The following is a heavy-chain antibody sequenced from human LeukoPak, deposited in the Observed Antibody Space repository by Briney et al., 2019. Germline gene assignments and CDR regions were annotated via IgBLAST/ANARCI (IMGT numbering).Heavy chain of an antibody. CDR3: ARDRPYGGNDLYYYYYYMDV. CDR1: GYTFTSYG. CDR2: ISAYNGNT. J-gene: IGHJ6*03. Sequence: ASVKVSRKASGYTFTSYGISWVRQAPGQGLEWMGCISAYNGNTNYAQKLQGRVTMTTDTSTSTAYMGLRSLRSDDTAVYYCARDRPYGGNDLYYYYYYMDVWGKGTTVTVSS. D-gene: IGHD4-23*01. V-gene: IGHV1-18*01.